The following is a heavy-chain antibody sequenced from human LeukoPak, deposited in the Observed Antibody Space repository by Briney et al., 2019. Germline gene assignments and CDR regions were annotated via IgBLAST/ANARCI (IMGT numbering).Heavy chain of an antibody. V-gene: IGHV4-34*01. D-gene: IGHD6-19*01. CDR3: ARGRRSSGWYSIVYFDY. J-gene: IGHJ4*02. CDR2: INHSGST. CDR1: GVSFSGYY. Sequence: SETLSLTCAVYGVSFSGYYWSWIRQPPGKGLEWIGEINHSGSTNYNPSLKSRVTISVDTSKNQFSLKLSSVTAADTAVYYCARGRRSSGWYSIVYFDYWGQGTLVTVSS.